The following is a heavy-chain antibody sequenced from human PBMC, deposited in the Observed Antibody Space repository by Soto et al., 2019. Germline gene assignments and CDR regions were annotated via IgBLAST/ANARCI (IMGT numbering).Heavy chain of an antibody. J-gene: IGHJ5*02. CDR2: MSPYNGNT. CDR3: ARDPGGATGFDP. Sequence: QVQLVQSGPEVKKPGASVKVSCRASGYIFITFGISWVRQAPGQGPEWMGRMSPYNGNTNYGRKFQGRVPITVDTSTHTAYMELRSLRSDDTAVYYCARDPGGATGFDPWGQGTLVTVSS. CDR1: GYIFITFG. V-gene: IGHV1-18*01. D-gene: IGHD3-10*01.